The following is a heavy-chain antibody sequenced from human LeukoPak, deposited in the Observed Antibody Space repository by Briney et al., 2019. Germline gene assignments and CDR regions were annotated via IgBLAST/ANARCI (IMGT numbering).Heavy chain of an antibody. Sequence: GGSLRLSCEASGFTFSNAWMNWVRQAPGKGLEWVARIRSKIDGGTTDYPAPVKGRFTISRDDSKNTLYMQMSSLKTEDTAVYYCTIDRDCGGGRCSQRSDYYYYGLDVWGKGTTVTVST. CDR3: TIDRDCGGGRCSQRSDYYYYGLDV. J-gene: IGHJ6*04. CDR1: GFTFSNAW. V-gene: IGHV3-15*01. CDR2: IRSKIDGGTT. D-gene: IGHD2-15*01.